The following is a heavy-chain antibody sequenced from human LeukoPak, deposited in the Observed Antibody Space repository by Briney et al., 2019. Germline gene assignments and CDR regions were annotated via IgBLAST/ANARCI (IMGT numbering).Heavy chain of an antibody. CDR1: GGSVSGYY. CDR2: INHSGST. D-gene: IGHD3-16*02. V-gene: IGHV4-34*01. CDR3: ARGGLGYVWGSYRPNYYFDY. J-gene: IGHJ4*02. Sequence: SETLSLTCAVYGGSVSGYYWSWIRQPPRKGLEWIGEINHSGSTNYNPSLTSRVTILVETSKNQFSLKLSSATGADTAVQSCARGGLGYVWGSYRPNYYFDYWGQGTLVTVSS.